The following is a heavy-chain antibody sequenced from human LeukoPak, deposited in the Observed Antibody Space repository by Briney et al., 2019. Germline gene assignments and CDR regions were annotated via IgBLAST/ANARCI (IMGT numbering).Heavy chain of an antibody. V-gene: IGHV1-18*01. J-gene: IGHJ4*02. CDR2: ISAYNGNT. D-gene: IGHD3-22*01. Sequence: ASVKVCCKASGYTFTRYGISWVRQAPGQGLEWMGWISAYNGNTNYAQKLQGRVTMTTDTSTSTAYMELRSLRSDDTAVYYCARAEVDITMIVVVIPTHDYWGQGTLVTVSS. CDR3: ARAEVDITMIVVVIPTHDY. CDR1: GYTFTRYG.